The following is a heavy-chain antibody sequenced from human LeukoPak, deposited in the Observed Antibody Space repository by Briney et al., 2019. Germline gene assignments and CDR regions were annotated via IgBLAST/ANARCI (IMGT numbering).Heavy chain of an antibody. CDR1: GFSLSTSGVG. D-gene: IGHD5-24*01. CDR3: AHRPDGYNYNY. Sequence: SGPTLVKPTQTLTLTCTFSGFSLSTSGVGVGWIRQPPGKALEWLALIYWNDDKRYSPSLKSRLTITKDTSKNQVVLTVTNMDPVDTATYYCAHRPDGYNYNYWGQGTLVTVSS. J-gene: IGHJ4*02. V-gene: IGHV2-5*01. CDR2: IYWNDDK.